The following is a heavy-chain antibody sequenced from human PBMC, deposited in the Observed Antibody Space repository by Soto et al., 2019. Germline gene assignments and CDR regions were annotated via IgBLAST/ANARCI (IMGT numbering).Heavy chain of an antibody. CDR2: NNPNSGGT. CDR3: ARTGYGSGSYYYYYGMDV. Sequence: ASVKVSCKASGYTFTGYYMHWVRQAPGQGLEWMGWNNPNSGGTNYAQKFQGRVTMTRDTSISTAYMELSRLGSDDTAVYFCARTGYGSGSYYYYYGMDVWGPGTTVTVSS. V-gene: IGHV1-2*02. D-gene: IGHD3-10*01. CDR1: GYTFTGYY. J-gene: IGHJ6*02.